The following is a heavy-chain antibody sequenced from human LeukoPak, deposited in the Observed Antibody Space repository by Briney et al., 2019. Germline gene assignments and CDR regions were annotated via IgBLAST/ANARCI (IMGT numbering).Heavy chain of an antibody. D-gene: IGHD6-13*01. Sequence: SETLSLTCAVSGYSISSGYYWGWIRQPPGKGLEWIGSIYHSGSTYYNPSLKSRVTISVGTSKNQFSLKLSSVTAADTAVYYCAREWYGSSWYDYWGQGTLVTVSS. CDR2: IYHSGST. J-gene: IGHJ4*02. CDR3: AREWYGSSWYDY. CDR1: GYSISSGYY. V-gene: IGHV4-38-2*02.